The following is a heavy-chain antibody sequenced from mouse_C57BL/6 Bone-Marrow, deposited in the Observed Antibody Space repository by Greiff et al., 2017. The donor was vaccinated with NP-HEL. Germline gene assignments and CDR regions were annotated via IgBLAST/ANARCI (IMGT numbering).Heavy chain of an antibody. J-gene: IGHJ4*01. V-gene: IGHV5-4*03. CDR1: GFTFSSYA. CDR3: ARGRAFMDY. D-gene: IGHD3-3*01. CDR2: ISDGGSYT. Sequence: EVKLMESGGGLVKPGGSLKLSCAASGFTFSSYAMSWVRQTPEKRLEWVATISDGGSYTYYPDNVKGRFTISRDNAKNNLYLQMSHLKSEDTAMYYCARGRAFMDYWGQGTSVTVSS.